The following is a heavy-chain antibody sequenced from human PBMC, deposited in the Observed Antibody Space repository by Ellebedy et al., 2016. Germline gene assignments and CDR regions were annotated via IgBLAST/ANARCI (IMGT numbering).Heavy chain of an antibody. CDR2: MNPNSGNT. D-gene: IGHD3-3*01. V-gene: IGHV1-8*01. CDR1: GYTFTSYD. J-gene: IGHJ4*02. CDR3: ARVDFWSHTPYYFDY. Sequence: ASVKVSXXASGYTFTSYDINWVRQATGQGLEWMGWMNPNSGNTGYAQKFQGRVTMTRNTSISTAYMELSSLRSEDTAVYYCARVDFWSHTPYYFDYWGQGTLVTVSS.